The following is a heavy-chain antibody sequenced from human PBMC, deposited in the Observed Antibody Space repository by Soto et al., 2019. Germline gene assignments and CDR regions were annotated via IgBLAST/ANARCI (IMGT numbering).Heavy chain of an antibody. CDR3: ARRLSTETRSKRWFDS. D-gene: IGHD4-4*01. V-gene: IGHV4-31*02. J-gene: IGHJ5*01. Sequence: WTWIRHYPGRGLEWIGSIYYTGNTFYNPSLKSRVTISVDTSKNQFSLNLSSVTAADTAVYYCARRLSTETRSKRWFDSWGQGTLVTVSS. CDR2: IYYTGNT.